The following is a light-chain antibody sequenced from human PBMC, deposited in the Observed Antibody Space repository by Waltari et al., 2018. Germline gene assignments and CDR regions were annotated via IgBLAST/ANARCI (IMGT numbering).Light chain of an antibody. CDR1: QDISNY. CDR3: QQYENLPLT. J-gene: IGKJ4*01. V-gene: IGKV1-33*01. Sequence: DIQMTQSPSSLPPSSGDRVTITCQASQDISNYLNWYQQKPGKAPKLLIYDASNLETGVPSRFSGSGSGTDFTFTISSLQPEDIATYYCQQYENLPLTFGGGTKVEIK. CDR2: DAS.